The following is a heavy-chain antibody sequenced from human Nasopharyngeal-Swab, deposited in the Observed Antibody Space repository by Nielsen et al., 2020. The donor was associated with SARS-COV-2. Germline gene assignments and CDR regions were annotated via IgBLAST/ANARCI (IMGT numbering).Heavy chain of an antibody. CDR3: ATLSAGGNWFDS. D-gene: IGHD6-13*01. Sequence: GGSLKISCAASGFSFNSYDMNWVRQAPGRGLEWISYVSTSGGTIKNADSVKGRFTISRDNTQNSLYLQMKSLRAEDTAVYYCATLSAGGNWFDSWGQGTLVTVSS. J-gene: IGHJ5*01. CDR1: GFSFNSYD. V-gene: IGHV3-48*03. CDR2: VSTSGGTI.